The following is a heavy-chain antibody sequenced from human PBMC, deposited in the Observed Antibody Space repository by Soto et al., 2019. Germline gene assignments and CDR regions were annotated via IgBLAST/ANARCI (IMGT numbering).Heavy chain of an antibody. CDR1: GYTFTSYA. Sequence: ASVKVSCKASGYTFTSYAMHWVRQAPGQRLEWMGWINANNGNTEYAQKFQGRVTMTRNTSISTAYMELSSLRSEDTAVYYCARAWGTPRDYWGQGTLVTVSS. J-gene: IGHJ4*02. CDR2: INANNGNT. D-gene: IGHD3-16*01. CDR3: ARAWGTPRDY. V-gene: IGHV1-8*02.